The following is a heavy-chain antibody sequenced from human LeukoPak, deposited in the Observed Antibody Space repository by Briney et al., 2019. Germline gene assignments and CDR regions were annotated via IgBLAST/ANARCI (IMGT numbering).Heavy chain of an antibody. J-gene: IGHJ4*02. V-gene: IGHV3-73*01. CDR3: TTRIAVADTPYYFHY. Sequence: PGGSLRLSCAASEFSFTDSAIHWVRQAPGRGLEWIGRIRSKGWSYATEYSASVKGRFTISREDSKNTAFLQMNSLETEDTALYYCTTRIAVADTPYYFHYWGQGTLVTVSS. D-gene: IGHD6-19*01. CDR1: EFSFTDSA. CDR2: IRSKGWSYAT.